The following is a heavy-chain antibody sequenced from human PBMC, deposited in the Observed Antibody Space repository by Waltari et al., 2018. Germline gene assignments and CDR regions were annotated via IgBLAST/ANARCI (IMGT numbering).Heavy chain of an antibody. Sequence: EVQLVESGGGLVQPGGSLILSCAASGFSFSSYGMNWVRQAPGKGLEWVAHISGGGYPIYYADSVKGRFTISRDNAKNSLFLQMNGLRAEDTAVYYCAPMGASRLTWTDWGQGTLVTVSS. D-gene: IGHD1-26*01. CDR2: ISGGGYPI. J-gene: IGHJ4*02. CDR1: GFSFSSYG. V-gene: IGHV3-48*01. CDR3: APMGASRLTWTD.